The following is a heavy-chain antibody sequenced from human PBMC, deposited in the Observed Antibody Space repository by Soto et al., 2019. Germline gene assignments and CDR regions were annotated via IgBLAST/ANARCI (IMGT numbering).Heavy chain of an antibody. Sequence: SETLYLTCTVSGGSISSSSYYWGWIRQPPGKGLEWIGSIYYSGSTYYNPSLKSRVTVSVDTSKNQFSLKLSSVTAADTAVYFCARHSTGWYNWFESWGQGTLVTVSS. CDR2: IYYSGST. CDR3: ARHSTGWYNWFES. V-gene: IGHV4-39*01. D-gene: IGHD6-19*01. CDR1: GGSISSSSYY. J-gene: IGHJ5*01.